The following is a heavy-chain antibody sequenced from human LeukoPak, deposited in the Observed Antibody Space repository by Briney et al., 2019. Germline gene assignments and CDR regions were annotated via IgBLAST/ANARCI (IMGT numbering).Heavy chain of an antibody. CDR1: GFTFSSYS. Sequence: GGSLRLSCAASGFTFSSYSMNWVRRAPGKGLEWVSSISSSSSYIYYADSVKGRFTISRDNAKNSLYLQMNSLRAEDTAVYYCARAVVRGVADYWGQGTLVTVSS. CDR3: ARAVVRGVADY. CDR2: ISSSSSYI. J-gene: IGHJ4*02. D-gene: IGHD3-10*01. V-gene: IGHV3-21*01.